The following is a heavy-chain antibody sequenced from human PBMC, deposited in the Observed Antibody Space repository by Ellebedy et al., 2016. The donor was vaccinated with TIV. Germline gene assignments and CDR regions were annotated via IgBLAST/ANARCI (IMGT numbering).Heavy chain of an antibody. CDR1: GFTYDIFW. CDR3: ARDNWNGLASDY. J-gene: IGHJ4*02. CDR2: IENDGTDK. V-gene: IGHV3-7*04. D-gene: IGHD1-20*01. Sequence: GESLKISCEVYGFTYDIFWMSWDRQAPGKGLEWVATIENDGTDKYYVDSVKGRFTISRDNARNSLYLQRTSLRAEDTAVYYCARDNWNGLASDYWGQGTLVTVSS.